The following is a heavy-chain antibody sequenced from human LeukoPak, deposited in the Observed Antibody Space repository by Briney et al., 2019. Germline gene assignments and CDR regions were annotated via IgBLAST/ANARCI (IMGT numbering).Heavy chain of an antibody. J-gene: IGHJ5*02. D-gene: IGHD2-2*01. CDR2: IIPIFGTA. CDR3: ARGPAAMNGNWFDP. CDR1: GGTFSSYA. V-gene: IGHV1-69*01. Sequence: SVKVSCKASGGTFSSYAISWVRQAPGQGLEWMGGIIPIFGTANYAQKFQGRVTITADESTSTAYMELSSLRSEDTAVYYCARGPAAMNGNWFDPWGQGTLVTVSS.